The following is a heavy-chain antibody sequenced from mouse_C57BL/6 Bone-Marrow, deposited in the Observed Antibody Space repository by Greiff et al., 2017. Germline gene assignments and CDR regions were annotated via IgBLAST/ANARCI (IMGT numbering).Heavy chain of an antibody. CDR2: IRNKANGYTT. CDR1: GFTFTDYY. J-gene: IGHJ4*01. CDR3: VKAVPLTGAGAMDY. V-gene: IGHV7-4*01. Sequence: EVNVVESGGGLVQPGASLRLSCAASGFTFTDYYMSWVRQPPGKAPEWLALIRNKANGYTTEYTASVKGRFTISRDNSQNILYLQMNTLRAEDSATYYCVKAVPLTGAGAMDYWGQGTSVTVSS. D-gene: IGHD4-1*01.